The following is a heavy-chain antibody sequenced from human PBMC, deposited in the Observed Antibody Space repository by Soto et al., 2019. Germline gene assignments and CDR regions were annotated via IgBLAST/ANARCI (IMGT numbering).Heavy chain of an antibody. J-gene: IGHJ6*02. CDR3: ARGEDPFFYYGLDV. Sequence: PSETLSLTCTVSGTSISSYYWSWIRQPPGKGLEWIANIHYSGTTDYNPSLASPVTLSVDTSKNQFSLKMTSVSAADTAVDDCARGEDPFFYYGLDVGGQGITVPVSS. CDR2: IHYSGTT. CDR1: GTSISSYY. V-gene: IGHV4-59*01.